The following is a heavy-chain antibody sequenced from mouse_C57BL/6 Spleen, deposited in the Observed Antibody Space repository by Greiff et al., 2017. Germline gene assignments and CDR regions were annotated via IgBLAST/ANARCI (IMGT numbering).Heavy chain of an antibody. Sequence: QVQLQQPGAELVMPGASVKLSCKASGYTFTSYWMHWVKQRPGQGLEWIGEIDPSDSYTNYNQKFKGKSTLTVDKSSSTAYMQLSSLTSEDSAVDYCARFDGRLDYWGQGTTLTVSS. CDR2: IDPSDSYT. V-gene: IGHV1-69*01. CDR3: ARFDGRLDY. D-gene: IGHD2-3*01. CDR1: GYTFTSYW. J-gene: IGHJ2*01.